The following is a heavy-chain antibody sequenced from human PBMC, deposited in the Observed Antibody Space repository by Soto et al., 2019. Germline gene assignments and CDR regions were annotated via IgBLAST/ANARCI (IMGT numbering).Heavy chain of an antibody. CDR3: ARDLPHYYGSGSYLTPIINYYYYYGMDV. Sequence: ASVKVSCKXSGYTFTSYGISWVRQAPGQGLEWMGWISAYNGNTNYAQKLQGRVTMTTDTSTSTAYMELRSLRSDDTAVYYCARDLPHYYGSGSYLTPIINYYYYYGMDVWGQGTTVTVSS. J-gene: IGHJ6*02. D-gene: IGHD3-10*01. CDR1: GYTFTSYG. CDR2: ISAYNGNT. V-gene: IGHV1-18*04.